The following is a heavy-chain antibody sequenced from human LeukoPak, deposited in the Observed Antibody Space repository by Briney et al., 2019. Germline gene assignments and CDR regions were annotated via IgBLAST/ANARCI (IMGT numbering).Heavy chain of an antibody. CDR3: ARIPETGGGYFDY. CDR2: INHSGST. D-gene: IGHD1-14*01. J-gene: IGHJ4*02. Sequence: PSETLSLTCAVYGGSLSGYYWSWIRQPPGKGLEWIGEINHSGSTNYNPSLKSRVTISVDTSKNQFSLKLSSVTAADTAVYYCARIPETGGGYFDYWGQGTLVTVSS. CDR1: GGSLSGYY. V-gene: IGHV4-34*01.